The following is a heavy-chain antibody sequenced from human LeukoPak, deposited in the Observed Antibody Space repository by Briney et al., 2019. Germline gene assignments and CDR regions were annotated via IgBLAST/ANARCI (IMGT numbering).Heavy chain of an antibody. CDR1: GYTFTRHG. CDR2: ISAYNGNT. J-gene: IGHJ4*02. D-gene: IGHD3-10*01. CDR3: ARDPEAHASASYSDY. Sequence: ASVKVSCKASGYTFTRHGISWVRQAPGQGLEWMGWISAYNGNTNYAQKFQGRVTMTTDTSTSTAYMDLRSLRSDDTAVYYCARDPEAHASASYSDYWGQGTLVTVSS. V-gene: IGHV1-18*01.